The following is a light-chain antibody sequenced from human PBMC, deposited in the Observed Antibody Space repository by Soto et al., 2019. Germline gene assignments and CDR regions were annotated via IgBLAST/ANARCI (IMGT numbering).Light chain of an antibody. CDR3: QSYDSILNGVI. CDR2: GST. J-gene: IGLJ2*01. CDR1: NSNIASNT. V-gene: IGLV1-44*01. Sequence: QSVLTQPPSASETPGQTVSISCSGSNSNIASNTVNWYQHLPGTAPKLLIYGSTNRPSGVPARFSGSKSDTSASLAITGLQAEDEADYYCQSYDSILNGVIFGGGTKLTVL.